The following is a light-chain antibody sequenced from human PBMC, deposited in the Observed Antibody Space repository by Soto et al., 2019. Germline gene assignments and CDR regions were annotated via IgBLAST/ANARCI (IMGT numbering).Light chain of an antibody. V-gene: IGLV2-23*01. CDR2: EGS. J-gene: IGLJ2*01. CDR3: CSFAGTSTSAHVV. Sequence: QSVLTQPASVSGSPGQSITISCTGTSSDVGSYNLVSWYRQHPGKAPKLMIYEGSKRPSGVSYRFSGSQSDNTASLTISGLQDEDEADYYCCSFAGTSTSAHVVFGGGTQLTVL. CDR1: SSDVGSYNL.